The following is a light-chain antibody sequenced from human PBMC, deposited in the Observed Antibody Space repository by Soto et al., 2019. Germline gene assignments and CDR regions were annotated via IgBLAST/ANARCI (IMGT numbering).Light chain of an antibody. Sequence: QSALTQPASVSGSPGQSITISCTGTSSDIGDSNFVSWYQQHPGKAPKLIIFEVSTRPSGVSNRFSGSKSDNTASLTISGLQAEDEAHYYCSSPDSTLGVFGGGTKLTVL. J-gene: IGLJ3*02. V-gene: IGLV2-14*01. CDR3: SSPDSTLGV. CDR2: EVS. CDR1: SSDIGDSNF.